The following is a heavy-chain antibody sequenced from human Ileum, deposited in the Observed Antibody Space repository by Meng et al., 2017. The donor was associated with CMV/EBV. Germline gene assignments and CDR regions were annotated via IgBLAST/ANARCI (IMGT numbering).Heavy chain of an antibody. J-gene: IGHJ4*02. CDR3: ARAGAAVTTHFDL. CDR1: GYSFGIYG. Sequence: KASGYSFGIYGITWVRQAPGQGLEWMGWISAENGNTDYARKFQDRITVTTDTSTNIAYMELRSLRSDDSAVYFCARAGAAVTTHFDLWGQGTLVTVSS. CDR2: ISAENGNT. D-gene: IGHD4-17*01. V-gene: IGHV1-18*01.